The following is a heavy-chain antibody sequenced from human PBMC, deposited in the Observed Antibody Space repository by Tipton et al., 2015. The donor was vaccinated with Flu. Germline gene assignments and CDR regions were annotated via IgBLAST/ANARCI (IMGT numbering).Heavy chain of an antibody. CDR3: ARSTVGIFGVVEGPHGLDV. D-gene: IGHD3-3*01. V-gene: IGHV4-38-2*01. CDR1: GDSIGSGYF. J-gene: IGHJ6*02. Sequence: TLSLTCSASGDSIGSGYFWGWIRQAPGQGLEWIGNVHRAGNPYYNPSLKSRVTISVDMSKNQFSLRLRSVTAADTAVYYCARSTVGIFGVVEGPHGLDVWGHGTTVTVSS. CDR2: VHRAGNP.